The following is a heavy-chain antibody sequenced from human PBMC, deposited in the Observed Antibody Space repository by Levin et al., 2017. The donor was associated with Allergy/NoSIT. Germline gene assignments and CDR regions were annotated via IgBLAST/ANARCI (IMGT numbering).Heavy chain of an antibody. CDR3: ASVRGEGIAARPQSYYYYGMDV. CDR1: GGTFSSYA. CDR2: IIPIFGTA. Sequence: GASVKVSCKASGGTFSSYAISWVRQAPGQGLEWMGGIIPIFGTANYAQKFQGRVTITADESTSTAYMELSSLRSEDTAVYYCASVRGEGIAARPQSYYYYGMDVWGQGTTVTVSS. V-gene: IGHV1-69*13. J-gene: IGHJ6*02. D-gene: IGHD6-6*01.